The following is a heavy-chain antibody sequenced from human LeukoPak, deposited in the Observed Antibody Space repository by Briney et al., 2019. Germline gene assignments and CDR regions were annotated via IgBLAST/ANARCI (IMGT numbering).Heavy chain of an antibody. D-gene: IGHD2-15*01. CDR3: ARQTCSGGSCFSFYSGMDV. CDR2: IHYSGDT. Sequence: SETLSLTCTVSGGSFSSTSYYWNWIRQPPGKGLEWIGSIHYSGDTSYNPSLNSRITISVDTSKNQFSLKLSSVTATDTAVYYCARQTCSGGSCFSFYSGMDVWGQGTTVTVSS. J-gene: IGHJ6*02. V-gene: IGHV4-39*01. CDR1: GGSFSSTSYY.